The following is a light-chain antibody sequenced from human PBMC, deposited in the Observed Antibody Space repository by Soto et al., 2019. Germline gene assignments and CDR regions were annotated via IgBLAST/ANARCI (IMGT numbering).Light chain of an antibody. J-gene: IGLJ2*01. CDR3: GTWDHSLGEVV. Sequence: QSVLTQPPSVSAAPGQTVTITCSGTYSNIGNNFVSWYQQLPGTAPRLLIYVNNKRPSGTSDRFSGSKPGTSATLDITGLQTGDEADYYCGTWDHSLGEVVFGGGTKLTVL. V-gene: IGLV1-51*01. CDR1: YSNIGNNF. CDR2: VNN.